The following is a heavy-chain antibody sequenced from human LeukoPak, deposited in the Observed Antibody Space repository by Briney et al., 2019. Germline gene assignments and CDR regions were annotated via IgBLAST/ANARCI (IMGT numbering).Heavy chain of an antibody. CDR1: GYTFINYG. J-gene: IGHJ4*02. Sequence: ASVKVSCKASGYTFINYGISWVRQAPGQGLEWMGWISAYNGKTDYAQKFKGRVTVTTDTSTSTVYMELKSLRVDDTAVYYCARDRSSSDYWGQGTLITVSS. V-gene: IGHV1-18*01. CDR3: ARDRSSSDY. D-gene: IGHD6-13*01. CDR2: ISAYNGKT.